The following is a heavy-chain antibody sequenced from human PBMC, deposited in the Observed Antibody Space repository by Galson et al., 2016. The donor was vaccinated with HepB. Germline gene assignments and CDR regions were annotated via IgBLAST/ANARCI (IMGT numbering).Heavy chain of an antibody. CDR3: ARDTHDVTGNYYIFDY. J-gene: IGHJ4*02. V-gene: IGHV1-69*13. Sequence: SVKVSCKASGGSFSNYAISWLRQAPGQGLEWMGGIIPILGTANYAQNFQDRVTITADESTTTAYMEMSSLRSEDTAVYYCARDTHDVTGNYYIFDYWGQGTLIIVSS. CDR2: IIPILGTA. CDR1: GGSFSNYA. D-gene: IGHD1-26*01.